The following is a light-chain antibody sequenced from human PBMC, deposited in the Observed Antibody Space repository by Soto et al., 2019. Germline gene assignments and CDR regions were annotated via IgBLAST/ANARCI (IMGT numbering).Light chain of an antibody. J-gene: IGKJ3*01. CDR2: AAS. Sequence: EIVLTQSPGTLSLSPGERTTLSCRASQSVSVNSLAWYQQKGGQAPRLLIYAASTRATGVPDRFSGTGSRTDFSLTISRLQTDDSAVYYCQQYCGSPFTFGPGTKVDIK. CDR1: QSVSVNS. V-gene: IGKV3-20*01. CDR3: QQYCGSPFT.